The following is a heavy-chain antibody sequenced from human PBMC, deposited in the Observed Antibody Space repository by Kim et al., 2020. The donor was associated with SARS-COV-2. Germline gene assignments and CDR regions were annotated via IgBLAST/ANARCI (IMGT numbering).Heavy chain of an antibody. CDR1: GFTFSNYA. J-gene: IGHJ4*02. V-gene: IGHV3-30-3*01. D-gene: IGHD5-18*01. Sequence: GGSLRLSCAASGFTFSNYAMHWVRQAPGKGLEWVAVISYDGSNKYYANSVKDRFTISRDNSKNTLYLQMNSLRAEDTAVYYCARPRGYSYGSYIDYWGQGTLVTVSS. CDR3: ARPRGYSYGSYIDY. CDR2: ISYDGSNK.